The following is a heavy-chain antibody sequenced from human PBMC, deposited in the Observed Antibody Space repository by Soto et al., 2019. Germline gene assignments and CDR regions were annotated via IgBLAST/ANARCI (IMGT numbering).Heavy chain of an antibody. J-gene: IGHJ6*02. CDR3: ARDPRNCSSNSCYTWYYYYGLDV. D-gene: IGHD2-2*02. CDR2: VSGSGGST. Sequence: EVQLLESGGDLVQPRGSLRLSCAASGFTLTSYAMTWVRQAPRKGLEWVSAVSGSGGSTYYADSVKGRFTISRDISKNTLYLQMNSLRGEDTALYYCARDPRNCSSNSCYTWYYYYGLDVWGQGTTVTVS. V-gene: IGHV3-23*01. CDR1: GFTLTSYA.